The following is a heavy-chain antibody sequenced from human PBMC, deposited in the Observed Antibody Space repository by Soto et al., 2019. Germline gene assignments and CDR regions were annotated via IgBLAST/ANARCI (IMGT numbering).Heavy chain of an antibody. CDR2: ISTNNGYA. D-gene: IGHD6-19*01. J-gene: IGHJ4*02. CDR1: GYTFTTYD. V-gene: IGHV1-3*04. CDR3: VVSGGWWAFHS. Sequence: QVLLVQSGAEVKKPGASVKVSCEASGYTFTTYDMHWVRQAPGQSLEWMGSISTNNGYAKYSETFQGRATFTRDTSASTGYMELSSLISGDTAVYYCVVSGGWWAFHSWGQGTLVSVSS.